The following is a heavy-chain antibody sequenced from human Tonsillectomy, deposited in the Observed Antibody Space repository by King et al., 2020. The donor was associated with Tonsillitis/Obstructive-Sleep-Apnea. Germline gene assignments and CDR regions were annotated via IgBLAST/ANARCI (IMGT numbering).Heavy chain of an antibody. CDR1: GGPISSDTYY. D-gene: IGHD5-18*01. CDR2: IYYGGGT. CDR3: VRHTPDTTILKGVDY. J-gene: IGHJ4*02. V-gene: IGHV4-39*01. Sequence: LQLQESGPGPVKPSETLSLTCTVSGGPISSDTYYWGWIRQPPGKGLEWIGSIYYGGGTYYNPSLKSRVTISVDTSKNQFSLKLSSVTAAATAVYYCVRHTPDTTILKGVDYWGQGTLVTVSS.